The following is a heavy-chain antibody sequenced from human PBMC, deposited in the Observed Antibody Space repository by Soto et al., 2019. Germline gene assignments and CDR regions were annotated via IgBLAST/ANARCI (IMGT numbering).Heavy chain of an antibody. D-gene: IGHD3-10*01. V-gene: IGHV1-8*01. CDR3: ARAPPYYYGSGGFDP. Sequence: QVQLVQSGAEVKKPGASVKVSCKASGYTFTSYDINWVRQATGQGLEWMGWMNPNSGNTGYAQKFQGRVTMTRNTSISTAYMELSSLGSEDTAVYYCARAPPYYYGSGGFDPWAREPWSPYPQ. CDR1: GYTFTSYD. J-gene: IGHJ5*02. CDR2: MNPNSGNT.